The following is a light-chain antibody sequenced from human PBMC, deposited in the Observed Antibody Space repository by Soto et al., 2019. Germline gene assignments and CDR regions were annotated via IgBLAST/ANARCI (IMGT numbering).Light chain of an antibody. V-gene: IGLV2-14*03. CDR2: DVS. CDR1: SSDVGSYND. Sequence: QSALTQPASVSGSPGQSIAISCTGTSSDVGSYNDVSWYQHHPAKAPKLINYDVSSRPSVVSNRFSGYKSGNTASLTISGLQAEDEADYYCSSYTTSSAEVFGTGTKVTVL. CDR3: SSYTTSSAEV. J-gene: IGLJ1*01.